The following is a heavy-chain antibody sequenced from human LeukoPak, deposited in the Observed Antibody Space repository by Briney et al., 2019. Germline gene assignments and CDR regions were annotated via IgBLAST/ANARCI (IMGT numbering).Heavy chain of an antibody. D-gene: IGHD3-9*01. J-gene: IGHJ4*02. V-gene: IGHV1-69*10. CDR2: IIPIFGIA. Sequence: SVKVSFKASGGTFISYAISWVRQAPGQGVEWMGRIIPIFGIANYAQKFQGRVTITADKSTSTAYMELSSLRSEDTAVYYCARALTHHFDYWGQGTLVTVSS. CDR3: ARALTHHFDY. CDR1: GGTFISYA.